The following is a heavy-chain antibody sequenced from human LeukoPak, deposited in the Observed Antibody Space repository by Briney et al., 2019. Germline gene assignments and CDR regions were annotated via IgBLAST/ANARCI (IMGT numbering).Heavy chain of an antibody. J-gene: IGHJ5*02. Sequence: GRSLRLSCAASGFTFSSYAMHWVRQAPGKGLEWVAVISYDGSNKYYADSVKGRFTISRDNSKNTLYLQMNSLRAEDTAVYYCTRVAQSGPTGWFDPWGQGTLVTVSS. V-gene: IGHV3-30-3*01. CDR3: TRVAQSGPTGWFDP. D-gene: IGHD1-1*01. CDR2: ISYDGSNK. CDR1: GFTFSSYA.